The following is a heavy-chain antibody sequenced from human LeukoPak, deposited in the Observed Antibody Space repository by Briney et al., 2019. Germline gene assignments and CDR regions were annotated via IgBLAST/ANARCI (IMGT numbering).Heavy chain of an antibody. J-gene: IGHJ6*02. Sequence: KPSETLSLTCAVYGGSFSGYYWSWIRQPPGKGLEWIGSIYYSGSTYYNPSLKSRVTISVDTSKNQFSLKLSSVTAADTAVYYCVRHRKCTSANCFTLPHSQYYALDVWGRGTTVTVSS. D-gene: IGHD2-2*02. CDR2: IYYSGST. CDR3: VRHRKCTSANCFTLPHSQYYALDV. CDR1: GGSFSGYY. V-gene: IGHV4-34*01.